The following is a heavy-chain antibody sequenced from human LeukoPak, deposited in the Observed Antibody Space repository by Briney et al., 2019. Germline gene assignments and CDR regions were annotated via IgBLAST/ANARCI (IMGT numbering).Heavy chain of an antibody. CDR2: ISSSSSYI. D-gene: IGHD3-10*01. V-gene: IGHV3-21*01. Sequence: PGGSPRLSCAASGFTFSSYSMNWVRQAPGKGLEWVSSISSSSSYIYYADSVKGRFTISRDNAKNSLYLQMNSLRAEDTAVYYCARDRDMVRGVIDYWGQGTLVTVSS. CDR1: GFTFSSYS. J-gene: IGHJ4*02. CDR3: ARDRDMVRGVIDY.